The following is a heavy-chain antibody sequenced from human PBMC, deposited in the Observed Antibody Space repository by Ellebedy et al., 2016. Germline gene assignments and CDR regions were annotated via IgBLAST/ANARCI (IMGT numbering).Heavy chain of an antibody. J-gene: IGHJ4*02. Sequence: GGSLRLXCAASGFTFSSYSMNWVRQAPGKGLEWVSYISSSSSTIYYADSVKGRFTISRDNSKNTLYLQMNSLRAEDTAVYYCAREAILTNPTFDYWGQGTLVTVSS. V-gene: IGHV3-48*01. D-gene: IGHD3-9*01. CDR1: GFTFSSYS. CDR2: ISSSSSTI. CDR3: AREAILTNPTFDY.